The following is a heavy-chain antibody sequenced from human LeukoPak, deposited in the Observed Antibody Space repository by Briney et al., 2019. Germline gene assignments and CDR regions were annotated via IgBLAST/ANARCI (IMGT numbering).Heavy chain of an antibody. Sequence: GGSLRLSCAASGFTFNNYAMNWVRQAPGKGLEWVSYIRGGGSNTRYSDSVKGRFIISRDNSKNILYLQMNSLRAEDTAIYYCAKCSASYSDDAFDVWGRGTMVTVSS. CDR1: GFTFNNYA. D-gene: IGHD3-10*02. CDR3: AKCSASYSDDAFDV. J-gene: IGHJ3*01. CDR2: IRGGGSNT. V-gene: IGHV3-23*01.